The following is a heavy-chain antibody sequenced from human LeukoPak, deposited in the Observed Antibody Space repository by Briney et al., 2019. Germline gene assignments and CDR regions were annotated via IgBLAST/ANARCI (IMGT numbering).Heavy chain of an antibody. V-gene: IGHV3-9*01. Sequence: GGSLRLSCAASGFTFDDYAMHWVRQAPGKGLEWVSGISWNSGSIGYADSVKGRFTISRDNAKNSLYLQMNSLRAEDTASYYCAKVRIASNYYYYYMDVWGKGTTVTVSS. D-gene: IGHD3-3*02. J-gene: IGHJ6*03. CDR3: AKVRIASNYYYYYMDV. CDR1: GFTFDDYA. CDR2: ISWNSGSI.